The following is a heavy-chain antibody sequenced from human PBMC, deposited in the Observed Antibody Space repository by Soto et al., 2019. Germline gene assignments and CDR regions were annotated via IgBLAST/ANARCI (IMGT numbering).Heavy chain of an antibody. CDR3: ARFSGGSGGYYSDWFDP. V-gene: IGHV4-31*03. CDR2: IYYSGST. J-gene: IGHJ5*02. Sequence: SETLSLTCTVSGGSISSGGYYWSWIRQHPGKGLEWIGYIYYSGSTYYNPSLKSRVTISVDTSKNQFSLKLSSVTAADTAVYYCARFSGGSGGYYSDWFDPWGQGTLVTVSS. CDR1: GGSISSGGYY. D-gene: IGHD3-10*01.